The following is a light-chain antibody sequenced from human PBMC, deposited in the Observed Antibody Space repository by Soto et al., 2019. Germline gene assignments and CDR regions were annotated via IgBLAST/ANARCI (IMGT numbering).Light chain of an antibody. CDR1: QTVTNNY. J-gene: IGKJ3*01. CDR3: QQYGSSPLFT. CDR2: GAS. V-gene: IGKV3-20*01. Sequence: EIVLTQSPGTLSLSPGERATLSCRASQTVTNNYLAWYQQKPGQAPRLLIFGASSRATDIPDRFGGSGSGTDFTLTISNLEPEDFAVYYCQQYGSSPLFTVGPGTKVDFK.